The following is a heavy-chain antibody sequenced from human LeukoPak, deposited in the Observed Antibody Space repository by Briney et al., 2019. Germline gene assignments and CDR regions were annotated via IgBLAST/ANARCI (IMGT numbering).Heavy chain of an antibody. CDR3: AKDGGYCTSANCFDYYYGLDV. J-gene: IGHJ6*02. V-gene: IGHV1-2*06. Sequence: ASVKVSCKASGYTFTGYYMHWVRQAPGQGLEWMGRINPNSGGTNYAQKFQGRVTLTSDASISTAYMEVSGLTSDDTAVYYCAKDGGYCTSANCFDYYYGLDVWGQGTTVIVSS. CDR1: GYTFTGYY. D-gene: IGHD2-2*01. CDR2: INPNSGGT.